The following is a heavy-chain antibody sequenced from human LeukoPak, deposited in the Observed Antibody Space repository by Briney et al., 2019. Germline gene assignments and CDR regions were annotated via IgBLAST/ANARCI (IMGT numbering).Heavy chain of an antibody. D-gene: IGHD4-17*01. CDR2: ITRSGGST. CDR3: AKDPPTVTRAFYFDY. Sequence: GGSLRLSCAVSGFSFSSYAMSWVRQAPGKGLEWVSAITRSGGSTYYADSVKGRFTISRDNSKNTLYLQMNSLRAEDTAVYYCAKDPPTVTRAFYFDYWGQGTLVTVSS. CDR1: GFSFSSYA. V-gene: IGHV3-23*01. J-gene: IGHJ4*02.